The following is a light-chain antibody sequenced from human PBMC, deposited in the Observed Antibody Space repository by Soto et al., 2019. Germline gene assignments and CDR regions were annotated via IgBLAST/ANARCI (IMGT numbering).Light chain of an antibody. CDR3: CSYAGSSTLV. J-gene: IGLJ2*01. CDR1: SSDVGSYNL. V-gene: IGLV2-23*01. Sequence: ALTQPASVSGSPGQSITLSCTGTSSDVGSYNLVSWYQQHPGKAPKLMIYEGSKRPSGVSNRFSGSKSGNTASLTISGLQAEDEADYYCCSYAGSSTLVFGGGTQLTVL. CDR2: EGS.